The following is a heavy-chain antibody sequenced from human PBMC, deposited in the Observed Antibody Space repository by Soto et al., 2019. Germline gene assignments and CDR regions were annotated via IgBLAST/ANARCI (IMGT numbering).Heavy chain of an antibody. CDR3: ASRFWSGYYEAGAFDI. J-gene: IGHJ3*02. V-gene: IGHV3-21*01. CDR1: GFTFSSYS. CDR2: ISSSSSYI. D-gene: IGHD3-3*01. Sequence: GGSLRLSCAASGFTFSSYSMSWVRQAPGKGLEWVSSISSSSSYIYYADSVKGRFTISRDNAKNSLYLQMNSLRAEDTAVYYCASRFWSGYYEAGAFDIWGQGTMVTVSS.